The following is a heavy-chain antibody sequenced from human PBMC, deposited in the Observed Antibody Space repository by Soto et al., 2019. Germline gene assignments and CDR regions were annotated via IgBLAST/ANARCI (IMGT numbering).Heavy chain of an antibody. CDR3: PRDQDVNCVDVGGSKGYVGLDV. D-gene: IGHD2-2*01. CDR2: IYHSGSS. CDR1: GDSISSGGYY. V-gene: IGHV4-31*03. J-gene: IGHJ6*02. Sequence: KTSETLSLTCTVSGDSISSGGYYWSWIRQHPGKGLEWIGYIYHSGSSYYNPSLKSRVTISVDTSQNQIYLQLTSVSAADTAVYYWPRDQDVNCVDVGGSKGYVGLDVWGRDATGNVS.